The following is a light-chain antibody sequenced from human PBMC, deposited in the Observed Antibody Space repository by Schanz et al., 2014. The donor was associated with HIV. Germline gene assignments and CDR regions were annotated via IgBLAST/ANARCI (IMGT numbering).Light chain of an antibody. J-gene: IGKJ5*01. CDR3: QQYGTSLIT. V-gene: IGKV3-20*01. Sequence: DIVMTQSPATLSVSPGERATLSCRASQSVSDNYLAWYQQRPGQAPRLLIYDASSRATGIPDRFSGSGSGTDFTLTIIRLEPEDFAVYYCQQYGTSLITFGQGTRLEI. CDR2: DAS. CDR1: QSVSDNY.